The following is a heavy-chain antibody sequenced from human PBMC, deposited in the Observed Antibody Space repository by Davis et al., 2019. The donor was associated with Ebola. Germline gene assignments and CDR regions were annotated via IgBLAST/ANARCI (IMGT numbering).Heavy chain of an antibody. Sequence: ASVKVSCKASGYTFTGYYMHWVRQAPGQGLEWMGIINPSGGSTSYAQKFQGRVTMTRDTSTSTVYMELSSLRSEDTAVYYCARVGCSSTSCTHFDYWGQGTLVTVSS. CDR3: ARVGCSSTSCTHFDY. CDR1: GYTFTGYY. D-gene: IGHD2-2*01. V-gene: IGHV1-46*01. J-gene: IGHJ4*02. CDR2: INPSGGST.